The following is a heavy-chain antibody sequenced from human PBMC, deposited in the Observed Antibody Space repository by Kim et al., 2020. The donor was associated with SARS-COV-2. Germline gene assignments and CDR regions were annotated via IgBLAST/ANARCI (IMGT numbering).Heavy chain of an antibody. CDR2: IHYSGST. D-gene: IGHD3-22*01. CDR1: GASMSSFY. J-gene: IGHJ2*01. CDR3: ARITYYDIYWYFDL. Sequence: SETLSLTCIVSGASMSSFYWSWIRQPPGKGLEWIGHIHYSGSTNYNPSLKTRVTISGDRSKRQFSLKLSSVTAADTAVYYCARITYYDIYWYFDLWGRGT. V-gene: IGHV4-59*13.